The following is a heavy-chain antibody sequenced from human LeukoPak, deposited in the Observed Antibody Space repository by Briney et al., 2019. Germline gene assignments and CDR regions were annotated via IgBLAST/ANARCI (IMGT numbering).Heavy chain of an antibody. V-gene: IGHV3-48*01. Sequence: GGSLRLSCAASGFNFNIYSMNWVRQAPGKGLEWISYLSRSTTIIYYADSVKGRFTISRDNAKRSLYLQMNSLRAEDTAMYYCARSGWYDDFDYLGQGTLVTVSS. CDR2: LSRSTTII. J-gene: IGHJ4*02. CDR3: ARSGWYDDFDY. CDR1: GFNFNIYS. D-gene: IGHD6-19*01.